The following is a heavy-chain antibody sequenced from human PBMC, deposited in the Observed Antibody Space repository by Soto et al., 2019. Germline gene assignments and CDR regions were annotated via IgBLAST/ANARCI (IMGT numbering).Heavy chain of an antibody. V-gene: IGHV3-23*01. CDR2: ISGSGGTT. D-gene: IGHD3-9*01. J-gene: IGHJ4*02. CDR1: GFTFSSYA. Sequence: PGGSLRLSCAASGFTFSSYAMYWVRQAPGQGLEWVSTISGSGGTTYYADSVKGRFTISRDNSKNTLYLQMNSLRAEDTAVYHCAKDLMDILPGYSPGPFDYWGQGILVTVSS. CDR3: AKDLMDILPGYSPGPFDY.